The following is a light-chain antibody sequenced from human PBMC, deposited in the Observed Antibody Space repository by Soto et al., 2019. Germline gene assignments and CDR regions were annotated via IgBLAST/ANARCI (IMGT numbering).Light chain of an antibody. CDR3: QSCDSSLSGSGV. CDR1: SSNIGAGYD. V-gene: IGLV1-40*01. CDR2: GNR. Sequence: QSVLTQPPSVSGAPGQRVTISCTGTSSNIGAGYDVHWYQQFPGTAPKLLIYGNRNRPSGVPDRFSGSKSGTSASLAITGLHAEDEATYYCQSCDSSLSGSGVFGTGTKVTVL. J-gene: IGLJ1*01.